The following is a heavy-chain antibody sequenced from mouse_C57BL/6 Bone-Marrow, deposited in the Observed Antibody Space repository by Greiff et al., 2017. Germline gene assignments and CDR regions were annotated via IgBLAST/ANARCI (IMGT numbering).Heavy chain of an antibody. CDR1: GYTFTSYW. J-gene: IGHJ3*01. V-gene: IGHV1-53*01. CDR3: ASSTMITTWERTVFAY. D-gene: IGHD2-4*01. Sequence: VQLQQSGTELVKPGASVKLSCKASGYTFTSYWMHWVKQRPGQGLEWIGNINPSNGGTNYNEKFKSKATLTVDKSSSTAYMQLSSLTSEDSAVYYCASSTMITTWERTVFAYWGQGTLVTVSA. CDR2: INPSNGGT.